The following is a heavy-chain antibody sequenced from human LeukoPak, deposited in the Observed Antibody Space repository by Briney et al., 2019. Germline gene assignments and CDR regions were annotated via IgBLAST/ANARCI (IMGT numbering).Heavy chain of an antibody. CDR2: IYYSGST. Sequence: PSETLSLTCTVSGVSISSYYWSWIRQPPGKGLEWIGYIYYSGSTNYNPSLKSRVTISVDASKNQFSLKLSSVTAADTAVYYCARADFWSGYYFDYWGQGTLVTVSS. D-gene: IGHD3-3*01. J-gene: IGHJ4*02. CDR1: GVSISSYY. V-gene: IGHV4-59*01. CDR3: ARADFWSGYYFDY.